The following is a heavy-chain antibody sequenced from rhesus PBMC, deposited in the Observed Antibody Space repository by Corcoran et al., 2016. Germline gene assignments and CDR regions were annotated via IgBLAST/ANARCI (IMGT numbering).Heavy chain of an antibody. CDR2: IYGSSGST. CDR3: ARGTYYYDSGYSDY. V-gene: IGHV4-76*01. Sequence: QVQLQESGPGVVKPSETLSLTCAVSGGSISSGYDWSWIRQPPGKGLEWIGYIYGSSGSTNYNPSLKNRVTISKDASKNQFSRKLSSVTAADTAVYYCARGTYYYDSGYSDYWGQGVLVTVSS. D-gene: IGHD3-28*01. J-gene: IGHJ4*01. CDR1: GGSISSGYD.